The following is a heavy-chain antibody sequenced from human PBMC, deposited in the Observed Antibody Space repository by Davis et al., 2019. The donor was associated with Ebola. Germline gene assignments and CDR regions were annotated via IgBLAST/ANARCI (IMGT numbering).Heavy chain of an antibody. J-gene: IGHJ4*02. CDR1: GYTFTSYG. CDR2: ISAYNGNT. D-gene: IGHD3-16*01. V-gene: IGHV1-18*01. Sequence: ASVKVSCKASGYTFTSYGISWVRQAPGQGLEWMGWISAYNGNTNYAQKLQGRVTMTTDTSTSTAYMELRSLRSDDTAVYYCARDWGVEGTDYYFDYWGQGTLVTVSS. CDR3: ARDWGVEGTDYYFDY.